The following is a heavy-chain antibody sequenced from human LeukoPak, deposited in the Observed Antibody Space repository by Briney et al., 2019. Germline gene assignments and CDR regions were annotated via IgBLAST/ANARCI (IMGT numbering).Heavy chain of an antibody. Sequence: PGGSLRLSCAASGFAFSNYWMTWVRQAPGKGLEWVANIKRDGSEKYYVDSVKGRFTISRDNAKNSLSLQMNSLRAEDTAVYYCARLGDSSGYYRCNYYYYYYIDVWGKGTTVTVSS. CDR1: GFAFSNYW. CDR3: ARLGDSSGYYRCNYYYYYYIDV. CDR2: IKRDGSEK. J-gene: IGHJ6*03. D-gene: IGHD3-22*01. V-gene: IGHV3-7*01.